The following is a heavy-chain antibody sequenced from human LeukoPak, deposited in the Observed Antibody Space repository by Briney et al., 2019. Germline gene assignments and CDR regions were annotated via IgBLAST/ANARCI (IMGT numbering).Heavy chain of an antibody. CDR3: ARALTTLEDY. V-gene: IGHV3-30*02. CDR1: GFTFSSSG. D-gene: IGHD4-23*01. J-gene: IGHJ4*02. Sequence: PGGSLRLSCAASGFTFSSSGMHWVRQAPGKGLEWVAFIRYDGSNKYYADSVKGRFTISRDNSKNTLYLQINSLRAEDTAVYYCARALTTLEDYWGQGTLVTVSS. CDR2: IRYDGSNK.